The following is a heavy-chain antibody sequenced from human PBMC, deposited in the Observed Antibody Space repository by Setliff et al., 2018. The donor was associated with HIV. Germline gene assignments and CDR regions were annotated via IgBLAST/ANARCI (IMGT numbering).Heavy chain of an antibody. CDR2: IYYTGDT. V-gene: IGHV4-30-4*08. J-gene: IGHJ4*02. Sequence: SETLSLTCSVSGGSITNGDHYWAWIRQSPGKGLEWIGYIYYTGDTYYSSSFESRVVIPLDTSNNQFSLRVRSVTAADTALYFCARMSISASVYFDYWGQGTLVTVSS. CDR1: GGSITNGDHY. D-gene: IGHD2-2*01. CDR3: ARMSISASVYFDY.